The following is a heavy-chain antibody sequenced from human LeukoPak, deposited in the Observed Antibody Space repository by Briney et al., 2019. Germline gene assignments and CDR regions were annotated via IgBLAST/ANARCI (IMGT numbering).Heavy chain of an antibody. Sequence: GESLKISCQGSDYTLTTFWINWVRQMSGKGLEWVVRFDPSNSYTNYSPSFQGHVTISVDKSINTAYLHWSGLKASDSAMYYCARAWNFDYWGQGTLVTVSS. D-gene: IGHD1-1*01. V-gene: IGHV5-10-1*01. CDR3: ARAWNFDY. CDR1: DYTLTTFW. J-gene: IGHJ4*02. CDR2: FDPSNSYT.